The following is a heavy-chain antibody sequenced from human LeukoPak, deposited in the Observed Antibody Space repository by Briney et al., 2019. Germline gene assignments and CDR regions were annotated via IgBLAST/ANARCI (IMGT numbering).Heavy chain of an antibody. J-gene: IGHJ6*02. V-gene: IGHV1-8*01. D-gene: IGHD3-22*01. CDR3: ARAPPRRHIVAVIPYYYYYGMDV. CDR1: GYTFTSYD. Sequence: GASVTVSCKASGYTFTSYDINWVRQATGQGLEWMGWMNPNSGNTGYAQKFQGRVTMTRNTSISTAYMELSSLRSEDTAVYYCARAPPRRHIVAVIPYYYYYGMDVWGQGTTVTVSS. CDR2: MNPNSGNT.